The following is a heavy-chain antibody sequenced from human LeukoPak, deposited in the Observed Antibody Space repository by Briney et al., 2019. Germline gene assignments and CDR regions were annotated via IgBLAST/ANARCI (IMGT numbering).Heavy chain of an antibody. V-gene: IGHV6-1*01. J-gene: IGHJ3*02. Sequence: SQTLSLTCAISGDSVSGDSGAWNWIRQSPSRSLEWLGRTYYRSKWYNDYAVSVKSRITITPDTSKNQLSLQLNSVTPEDTAVYYCARSSAFDIWGQGTMVTVSS. CDR3: ARSSAFDI. CDR2: TYYRSKWYN. CDR1: GDSVSGDSGA.